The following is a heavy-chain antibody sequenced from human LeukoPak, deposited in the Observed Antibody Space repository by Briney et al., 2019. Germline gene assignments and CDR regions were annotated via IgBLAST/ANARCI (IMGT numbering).Heavy chain of an antibody. CDR1: GFTFSSYW. CDR3: ARDPYSGSYGPYYYYYMDV. V-gene: IGHV3-21*06. Sequence: GGSLRLSCAASGFTFSSYWMSWVGQAPGKGREWVSSITSSSSYIYYADSVKGRFTISRDNATNSLYLQMDSLRVEDTAVYYCARDPYSGSYGPYYYYYMDVWGEGTTVTISS. CDR2: ITSSSSYI. J-gene: IGHJ6*03. D-gene: IGHD1-26*01.